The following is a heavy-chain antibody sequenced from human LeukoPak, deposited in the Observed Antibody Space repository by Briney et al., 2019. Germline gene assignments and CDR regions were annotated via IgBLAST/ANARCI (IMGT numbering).Heavy chain of an antibody. J-gene: IGHJ4*02. Sequence: GGSLRLSCAASGFTVSSNYMSWVRQAPGKGLEWVSVIYSGGSTYYADSVKGRSTISRDNSKNTLYIQMNSLRAEDTAVYYCAREMDYGGFDYWGQGTLVTVSS. V-gene: IGHV3-53*01. CDR2: IYSGGST. D-gene: IGHD4-23*01. CDR3: AREMDYGGFDY. CDR1: GFTVSSNY.